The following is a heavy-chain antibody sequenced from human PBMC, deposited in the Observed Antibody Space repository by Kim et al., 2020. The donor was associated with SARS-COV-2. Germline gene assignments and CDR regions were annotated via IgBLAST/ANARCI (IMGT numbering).Heavy chain of an antibody. CDR1: GFIFSDHH. Sequence: GGSLRLSCAASGFIFSDHHIDWVRQAPGKGLEWVGRIRKKTHSYTTAYAASVKGRFIVSRDDLSNSVYLQMNSLKPVDTAVYYCGRVGYYDSRDYSTNGFDIWGQGTMVTVSS. V-gene: IGHV3-72*01. CDR2: IRKKTHSYTT. CDR3: GRVGYYDSRDYSTNGFDI. J-gene: IGHJ3*02. D-gene: IGHD3-22*01.